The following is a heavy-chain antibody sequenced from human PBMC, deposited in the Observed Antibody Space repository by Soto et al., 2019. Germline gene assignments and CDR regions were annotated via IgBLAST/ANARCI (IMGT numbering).Heavy chain of an antibody. J-gene: IGHJ5*02. D-gene: IGHD3-9*01. V-gene: IGHV1-2*04. CDR2: INPNSGGT. Sequence: ASVKVSCKASGYTFTGYYMHWVRQAPGQGLEWMGWINPNSGGTNYEQKFQGWVTMTRDTSISTAYMGLSRLRSDDTAVYYCARGPYYDILTGYCPPNWFDPWGQGTLVTVSS. CDR1: GYTFTGYY. CDR3: ARGPYYDILTGYCPPNWFDP.